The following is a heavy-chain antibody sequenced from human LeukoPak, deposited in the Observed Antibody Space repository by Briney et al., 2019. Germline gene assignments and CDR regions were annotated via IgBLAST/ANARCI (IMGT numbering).Heavy chain of an antibody. CDR1: GGSFTVYY. V-gene: IGHV4-39*07. J-gene: IGHJ4*02. D-gene: IGHD1-26*01. CDR3: TRDSEHGTQDF. Sequence: SETLSLTCTVSGGSFTVYYWGWIRQPPGKGLEWIGSIYYRGNTFYNPFLRNRVSISIDTSKGRFSLNLNSVTAADTAVYFCTRDSEHGTQDFWGQGTLVTVS. CDR2: IYYRGNT.